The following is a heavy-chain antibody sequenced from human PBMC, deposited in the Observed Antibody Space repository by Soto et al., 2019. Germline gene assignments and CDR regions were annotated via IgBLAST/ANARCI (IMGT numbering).Heavy chain of an antibody. V-gene: IGHV3-30-3*01. Sequence: GGSLRLSCAASGFTFSSYAMHWVRQAPGKGLEWVAVISYDGSNKYYADSVKGRFTISRDNSKNTLYLQMNSLRAEDTAVYYCARDAPTRYFDYWGQGTLVTVSS. CDR1: GFTFSSYA. CDR3: ARDAPTRYFDY. J-gene: IGHJ4*02. CDR2: ISYDGSNK. D-gene: IGHD5-12*01.